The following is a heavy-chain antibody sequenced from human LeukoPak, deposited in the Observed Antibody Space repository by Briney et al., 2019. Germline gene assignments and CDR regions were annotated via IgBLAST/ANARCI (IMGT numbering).Heavy chain of an antibody. CDR1: GFTFSSYN. CDR3: ARVLAGLWYFDL. CDR2: IQNDAANK. V-gene: IGHV3-30*02. Sequence: GGSLRLSCAASGFTFSSYNIHWVRQAPGKGLEWVAFIQNDAANKYYAESVKGRFTASRDNSKNTSFLQMIDLRPEDTAVYYCARVLAGLWYFDLWGRGTLVTVSS. D-gene: IGHD2-15*01. J-gene: IGHJ2*01.